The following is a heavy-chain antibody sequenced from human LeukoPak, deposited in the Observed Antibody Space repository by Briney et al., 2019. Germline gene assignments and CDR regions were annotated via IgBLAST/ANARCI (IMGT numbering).Heavy chain of an antibody. Sequence: GGSLRLSCAASGFTFSNSWMHWVRHPPGKGLVWVSYMNADGSTIAHADSVRGRFTMSRDNANNILHLQMNSLTDGDTGVYFCVRGTSNWYGVDFWGRGTLVTVST. D-gene: IGHD6-13*01. V-gene: IGHV3-74*01. CDR1: GFTFSNSW. CDR2: MNADGSTI. J-gene: IGHJ4*02. CDR3: VRGTSNWYGVDF.